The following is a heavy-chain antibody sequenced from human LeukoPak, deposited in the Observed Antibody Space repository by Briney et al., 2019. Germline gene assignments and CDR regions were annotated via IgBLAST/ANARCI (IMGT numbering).Heavy chain of an antibody. V-gene: IGHV3-23*01. CDR3: AKDPTDFDSGGQTYFDY. D-gene: IGHD2-15*01. CDR2: ISGSGGIT. Sequence: PGGSLRLSCAASGFMFSTYEMNWVRQAPGKGLEWVSGISGSGGITHYADSVRGRFTISRDNSKNTLYLQMNSLRAEDTAVYYCAKDPTDFDSGGQTYFDYWGQGSLVTVSS. CDR1: GFMFSTYE. J-gene: IGHJ4*02.